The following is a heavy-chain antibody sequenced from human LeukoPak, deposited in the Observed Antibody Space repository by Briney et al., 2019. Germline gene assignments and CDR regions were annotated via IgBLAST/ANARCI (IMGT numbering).Heavy chain of an antibody. V-gene: IGHV1-2*02. Sequence: ASVKVSCKASGYTFTGYYMHWVRQAPGQGLEWMGWINPNSGGTNYAQKFQGRVTMTRDTSISTAYMELSRLRSDDTAVYYCARESRTYYYGSGSYSHWFDPRGQGTLVTVSS. CDR3: ARESRTYYYGSGSYSHWFDP. J-gene: IGHJ5*02. CDR2: INPNSGGT. D-gene: IGHD3-10*01. CDR1: GYTFTGYY.